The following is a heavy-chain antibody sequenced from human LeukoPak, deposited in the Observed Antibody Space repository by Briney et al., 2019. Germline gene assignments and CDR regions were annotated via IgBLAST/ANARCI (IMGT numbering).Heavy chain of an antibody. J-gene: IGHJ4*02. Sequence: GASVKVSCKASGGTFSSYAISWVRQAPGQGLEWMGGIIPIFGTANYAQKFQGRVTITADESTSTAYMELSSLRSEDTAVYYCARMVWDYGDYRPDYWGQGTLVTVSS. D-gene: IGHD4-17*01. CDR3: ARMVWDYGDYRPDY. CDR2: IIPIFGTA. CDR1: GGTFSSYA. V-gene: IGHV1-69*13.